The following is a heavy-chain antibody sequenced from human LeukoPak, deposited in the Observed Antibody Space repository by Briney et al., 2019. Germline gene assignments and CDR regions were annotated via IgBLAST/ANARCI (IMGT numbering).Heavy chain of an antibody. V-gene: IGHV1-2*06. CDR1: GYTFTGYY. D-gene: IGHD2-8*01. J-gene: IGHJ5*02. CDR3: ARSIQDIVLMMYGKGHNWFDP. CDR2: INPNSGGT. Sequence: ASVKVSCKASGYTFTGYYMHWVRQAPGQGLEWMGLINPNSGGTNYAQKFQGRVTMTRDTSISTAYMELSRLRSDDTAVYYCARSIQDIVLMMYGKGHNWFDPWGQRTLVTVSS.